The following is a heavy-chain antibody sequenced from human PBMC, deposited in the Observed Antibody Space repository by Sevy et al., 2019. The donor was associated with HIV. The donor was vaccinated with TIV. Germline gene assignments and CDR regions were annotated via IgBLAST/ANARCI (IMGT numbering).Heavy chain of an antibody. CDR1: GFTFSRFW. D-gene: IGHD5-12*01. V-gene: IGHV3-7*01. J-gene: IGHJ6*02. Sequence: GGSLRLSCAASGFTFSRFWMSWVRRAPGKGLEWVANIKQDGSEKYYVDSVKGRFTISRDNAKKSLYLQMNSLRAEDTAVYYCARNRDDSSGFHMDVWGQGTTVTVSS. CDR3: ARNRDDSSGFHMDV. CDR2: IKQDGSEK.